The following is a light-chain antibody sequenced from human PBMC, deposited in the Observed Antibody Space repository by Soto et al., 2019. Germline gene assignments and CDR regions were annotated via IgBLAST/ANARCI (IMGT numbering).Light chain of an antibody. J-gene: IGKJ4*01. Sequence: EIVMTQSPATLSVSPGERASLSCRASQSISSNLAWYQQKPGQAPRLLMFRTSSRATGFPARFSGSGSGTEFNLTISSLQSEDFGVYYCQQYNNWPRATFGGGTKVDI. V-gene: IGKV3-15*01. CDR3: QQYNNWPRAT. CDR1: QSISSN. CDR2: RTS.